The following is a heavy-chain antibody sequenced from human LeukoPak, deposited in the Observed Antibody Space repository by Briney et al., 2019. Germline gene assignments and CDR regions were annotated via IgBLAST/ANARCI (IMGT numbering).Heavy chain of an antibody. CDR1: GFTFSSYS. D-gene: IGHD1-14*01. CDR2: ISSSSSTI. Sequence: GGSLRLSCAASGFTFSSYSMNWVRQAPGKGLEWVSYISSSSSTIYYADSVKGRFTISRDNAKNSLYLQTNSLRAEDTAVYYCARGKPGLDYWGQGTLVTVSS. CDR3: ARGKPGLDY. J-gene: IGHJ4*02. V-gene: IGHV3-48*04.